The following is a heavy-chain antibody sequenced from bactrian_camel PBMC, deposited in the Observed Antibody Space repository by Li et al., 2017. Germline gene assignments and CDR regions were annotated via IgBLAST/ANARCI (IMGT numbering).Heavy chain of an antibody. CDR3: AASPATISLWTTWVPY. D-gene: IGHD5*01. CDR2: ISPRGVTT. CDR1: GFTFKQYP. Sequence: QVQLVESGGDLVQPGGSLKLSCAASGFTFKQYPMTWVRQSPEKGLEWASLISPRGVTTYYADSVKGRFTVSKDNAKNTLYLQMNSLKPEDTAMYYCAASPATISLWTTWVPYWGQGTQVTVS. J-gene: IGHJ4*01. V-gene: IGHV3S1*01.